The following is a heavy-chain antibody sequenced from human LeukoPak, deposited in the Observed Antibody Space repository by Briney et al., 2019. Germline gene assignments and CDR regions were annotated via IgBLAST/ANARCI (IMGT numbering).Heavy chain of an antibody. CDR1: GGSISSSSYY. J-gene: IGHJ5*02. CDR3: ARGRDDYVWGSYPNWFDP. D-gene: IGHD3-16*02. CDR2: ICYSGST. Sequence: SSETLSLTCTVSGGSISSSSYYWGWIRQPPGKGLEWIGSICYSGSTYYNPSLKSRVTISVDTSKNQFSLKLSSVTAADTAVYYCARGRDDYVWGSYPNWFDPWGQGTLVTVSS. V-gene: IGHV4-39*07.